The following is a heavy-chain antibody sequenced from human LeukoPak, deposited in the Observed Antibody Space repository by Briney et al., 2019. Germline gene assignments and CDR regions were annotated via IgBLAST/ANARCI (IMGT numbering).Heavy chain of an antibody. V-gene: IGHV1-2*02. Sequence: GASVKVSCKASGYTFTSYGISWVRQAPGQGLEWMGWINPNSGGTNYAQKFQGRVTMTRDTSISTAYMELSRLRSDDTAVYYCARDMWLQDDILTGPTFDPWGQGTLVTVSS. J-gene: IGHJ5*02. D-gene: IGHD3-9*01. CDR3: ARDMWLQDDILTGPTFDP. CDR1: GYTFTSYG. CDR2: INPNSGGT.